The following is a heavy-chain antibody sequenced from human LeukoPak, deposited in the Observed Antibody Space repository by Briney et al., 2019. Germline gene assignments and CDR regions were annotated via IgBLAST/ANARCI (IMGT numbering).Heavy chain of an antibody. CDR3: AREFSPEDAFDL. D-gene: IGHD1-14*01. CDR1: GFTLTNNW. CDR2: VNTYGTNT. V-gene: IGHV3-74*01. Sequence: GGSLRLSCTASGFTLTNNWMHWVRHVPGKGLEWVSRVNTYGTNTNYADSVRGRFTISRDNAKNTPYLQMDSLRAEDSAIYYCAREFSPEDAFDLWGQGTRVTVSS. J-gene: IGHJ3*01.